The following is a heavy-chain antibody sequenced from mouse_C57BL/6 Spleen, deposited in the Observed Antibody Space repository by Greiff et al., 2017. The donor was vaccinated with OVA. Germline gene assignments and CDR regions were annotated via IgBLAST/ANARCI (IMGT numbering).Heavy chain of an antibody. V-gene: IGHV5-4*03. J-gene: IGHJ2*01. Sequence: EVKLMESGGGLVKPGGSLKLSCAASGFTFSSYAMSWVRQTPEKRLEWVVTISDGGSYTYYPYNVKGRFTISRDNAKKHLYLQMSNLKSEDTAMYYCARRYYGSSPHFDYWGQGTTLTASS. CDR1: GFTFSSYA. D-gene: IGHD1-1*01. CDR2: ISDGGSYT. CDR3: ARRYYGSSPHFDY.